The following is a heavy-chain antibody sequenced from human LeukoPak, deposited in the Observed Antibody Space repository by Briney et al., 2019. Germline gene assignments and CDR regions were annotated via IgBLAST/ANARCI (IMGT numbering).Heavy chain of an antibody. V-gene: IGHV3-30*18. CDR3: AKALFGESDAFDI. CDR1: GFTFSSYG. J-gene: IGHJ3*02. Sequence: PGGSLRLSCAASGFTFSSYGMHWVRQAPGKGLEWVAVISYDGSNKYYADSVKGRFTISRDNSKNTLYLQMNSLRAEDTAAYYCAKALFGESDAFDIWGQGTMVTVSS. D-gene: IGHD3-10*01. CDR2: ISYDGSNK.